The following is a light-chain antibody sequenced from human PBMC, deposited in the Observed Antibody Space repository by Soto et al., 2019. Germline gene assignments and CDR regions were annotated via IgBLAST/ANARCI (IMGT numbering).Light chain of an antibody. CDR3: QRYNNWLSWT. Sequence: EEVMTQSPAVLSVSPGETATLSCRARQSISSKLAWYQQKPGQAPRLLIYGAVTRATGIPAMFSGSGSTTYFTLTISSLHSEDCAVYYCQRYNNWLSWTCGQGTKVEIK. J-gene: IGKJ1*01. V-gene: IGKV3-15*01. CDR2: GAV. CDR1: QSISSK.